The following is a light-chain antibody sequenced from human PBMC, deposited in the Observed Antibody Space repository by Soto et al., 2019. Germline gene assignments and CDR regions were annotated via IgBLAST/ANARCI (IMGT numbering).Light chain of an antibody. J-gene: IGKJ4*01. CDR2: DAS. CDR3: QPRRNWPIT. CDR1: LNINNF. V-gene: IGKV3-11*01. Sequence: EIVLTQSPATLSLSPGERATLSCSASLNINNFLAWYQQRPVQVPRLLIYDASNRATGVPARFSGSGSGTDFTLTISNLEPEAFAVYYCQPRRNWPITFGGGTKVEIK.